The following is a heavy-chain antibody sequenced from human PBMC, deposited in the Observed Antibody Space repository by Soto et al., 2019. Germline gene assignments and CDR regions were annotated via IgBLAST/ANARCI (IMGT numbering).Heavy chain of an antibody. V-gene: IGHV4-4*02. CDR3: ARSPDSSGYYPRWYYYGMDV. D-gene: IGHD3-22*01. CDR1: GGSISSSNW. CDR2: IYHSGST. Sequence: SETLSLTCAVSGGSISSSNWWSWVRQPPGKGLEWIGEIYHSGSTNYNPSLESRVTISVDKSKNQFSLKLSSVTAADTAVYYCARSPDSSGYYPRWYYYGMDVWGQGTTVTVSS. J-gene: IGHJ6*02.